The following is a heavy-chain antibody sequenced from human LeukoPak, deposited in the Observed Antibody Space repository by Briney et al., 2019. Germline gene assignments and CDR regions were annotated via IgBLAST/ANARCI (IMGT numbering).Heavy chain of an antibody. D-gene: IGHD6-13*01. V-gene: IGHV3-48*04. J-gene: IGHJ4*02. CDR1: GFTFSSYS. Sequence: GASLRLSCAASGFTFSSYSMNWVRQAPGKGLEWVSYISSSSSTIYYADSVKGRFTISRDNAKNSLYLQMNSLRAEDTAVDYCARGAGIAAAGIGGDYWGQGTLVTVSS. CDR3: ARGAGIAAAGIGGDY. CDR2: ISSSSSTI.